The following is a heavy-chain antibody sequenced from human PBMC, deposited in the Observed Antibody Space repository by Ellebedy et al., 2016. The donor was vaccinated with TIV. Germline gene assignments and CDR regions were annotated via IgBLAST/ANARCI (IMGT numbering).Heavy chain of an antibody. CDR1: GFSFRSYW. J-gene: IGHJ5*02. D-gene: IGHD4-17*01. CDR2: IYQDGGVQ. CDR3: ARRGSYGDYAVQVNSWFDT. V-gene: IGHV3-7*01. Sequence: PGGSLRLSCAASGFSFRSYWMSWVRQAPGKGLEWVANIYQDGGVQYYVDSVKGRFTISRDNAINSLFLQMNSLRVEDTAVYYCARRGSYGDYAVQVNSWFDTWGQGTLVSVSS.